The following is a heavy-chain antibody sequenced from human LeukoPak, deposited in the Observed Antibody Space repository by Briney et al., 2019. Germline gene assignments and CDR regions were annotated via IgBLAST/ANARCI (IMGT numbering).Heavy chain of an antibody. V-gene: IGHV4-39*01. CDR1: GDSVSRSDSY. D-gene: IGHD3-22*01. Sequence: SETLSLTCSVSGDSVSRSDSYWDWIRQPPGKELEWIGTIYYTGRTYYSPSLKSRVTMSVDTSNNQFSLNLRSVTAADTAVYYCARRRYYDGSGYLEWGQGTLLSVSS. CDR2: IYYTGRT. CDR3: ARRRYYDGSGYLE. J-gene: IGHJ1*01.